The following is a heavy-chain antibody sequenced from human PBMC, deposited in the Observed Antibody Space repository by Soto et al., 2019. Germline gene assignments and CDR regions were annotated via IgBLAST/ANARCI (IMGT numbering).Heavy chain of an antibody. V-gene: IGHV4-31*03. CDR2: IYYSGST. CDR1: GGSISSGGYY. J-gene: IGHJ6*02. Sequence: SETLSLTCTVSGGSISSGGYYWSWIRQHPGKGLEWIGYIYYSGSTYYNPSLKSRVTISVDTSKNQFSLKLSSVTAADTAVYYCARDQTPSKSQYGMDVWGQGTTVTVSS. CDR3: ARDQTPSKSQYGMDV.